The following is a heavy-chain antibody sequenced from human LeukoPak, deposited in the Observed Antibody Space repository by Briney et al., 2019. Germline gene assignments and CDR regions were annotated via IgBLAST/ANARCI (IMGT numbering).Heavy chain of an antibody. D-gene: IGHD3-22*01. V-gene: IGHV3-23*01. CDR1: GFTFSSYA. Sequence: PGGSLRLSCAASGFTFSSYAMSWVRQAPGKGLEWVSAISGSGGSTYYADSVKGRFTISRDNSKNTLYLQMNSLRAEDTAVYYCAKASAMIVVVSKHFDYWGQGTLVTVS. J-gene: IGHJ4*02. CDR3: AKASAMIVVVSKHFDY. CDR2: ISGSGGST.